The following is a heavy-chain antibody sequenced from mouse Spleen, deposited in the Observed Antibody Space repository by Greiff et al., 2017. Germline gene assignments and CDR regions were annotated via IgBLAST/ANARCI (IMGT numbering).Heavy chain of an antibody. D-gene: IGHD1-1*01. V-gene: IGHV3-1*01. Sequence: DVMLVESGPGMVKPSQSLSLTCTVTGYSITSGYDWHWIRHFPGNKLEWMGYISYSGSTNYNPSLKSRISITHDTSKNHFFLKLNSVTTEDTATYYCARYGGSLYFDVWGAGTTVTVSS. J-gene: IGHJ1*01. CDR3: ARYGGSLYFDV. CDR2: ISYSGST. CDR1: GYSITSGYD.